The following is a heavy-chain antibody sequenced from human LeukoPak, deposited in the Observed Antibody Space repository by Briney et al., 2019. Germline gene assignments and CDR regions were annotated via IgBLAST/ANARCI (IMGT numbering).Heavy chain of an antibody. D-gene: IGHD3-3*01. J-gene: IGHJ4*02. CDR2: VFYSGGT. CDR3: ATFGIIIRNNYFDF. V-gene: IGHV4-59*08. CDR1: GGSITGYY. Sequence: PSETLSLTCTVSGGSITGYYWSWIRQPPGKGLEWIGYVFYSGGTLYNPSVNSRVSISVDTSKTQFSLKLTSVTAADTALYYCATFGIIIRNNYFDFWGQGTQVIVSS.